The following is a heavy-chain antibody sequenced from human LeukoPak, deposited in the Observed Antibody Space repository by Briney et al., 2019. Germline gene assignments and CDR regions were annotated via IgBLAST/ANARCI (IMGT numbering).Heavy chain of an antibody. Sequence: SVKVSCKASGGTFSSYAISWVRQAPGQGLEWMGGVIPIFGTANYAQKFQGRVTITADESTSTAYMELSSLRSEDTAVYYCARVEAYYYDSSGASFDYWGQGTLVTVSS. D-gene: IGHD3-22*01. CDR2: VIPIFGTA. J-gene: IGHJ4*02. CDR3: ARVEAYYYDSSGASFDY. V-gene: IGHV1-69*01. CDR1: GGTFSSYA.